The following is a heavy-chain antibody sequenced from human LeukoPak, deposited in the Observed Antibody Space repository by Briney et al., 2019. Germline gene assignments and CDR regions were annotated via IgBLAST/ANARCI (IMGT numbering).Heavy chain of an antibody. D-gene: IGHD1-26*01. CDR3: AKHMRATNTYSFFGLDV. CDR2: INWNGGGT. V-gene: IGHV3-9*01. J-gene: IGHJ6*02. Sequence: PGRSLRLSCAATGFTFKDYGMHWVRQPPGKGREWGSSINWNGGGTDYADSVKGRFTISRDNAKNSLYLQLSSLRPEDTALYYCAKHMRATNTYSFFGLDVWGQGTTVTVSS. CDR1: GFTFKDYG.